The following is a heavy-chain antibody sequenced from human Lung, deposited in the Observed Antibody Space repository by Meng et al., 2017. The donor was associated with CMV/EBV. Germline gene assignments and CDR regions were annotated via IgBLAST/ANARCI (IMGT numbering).Heavy chain of an antibody. Sequence: GGSLRLSCAASGPTVNSKYLTWVRQAPGKGLEWVSVINSGGSTDYIDSVKGRFTISRDNSKNTLYLQMNSLRPEDTAVYYCARDMYWNQAYHGMDVWGQGTTVTVSS. D-gene: IGHD2-8*02. J-gene: IGHJ6*02. CDR3: ARDMYWNQAYHGMDV. CDR1: GPTVNSKY. CDR2: INSGGST. V-gene: IGHV3-66*02.